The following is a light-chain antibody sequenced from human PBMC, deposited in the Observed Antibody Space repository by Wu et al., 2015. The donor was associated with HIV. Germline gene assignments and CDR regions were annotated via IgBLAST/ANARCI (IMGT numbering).Light chain of an antibody. Sequence: EIVLTQSPGTLSLSPGERATLCCRASQSVSSSYLAWYQQKPGQAPRLLIYGASSRATGIPDRFSGSGSGTDFTLTISRLEPEDFALYYCQQYGSSPLTFGGGTKVEIK. CDR1: QSVSSSY. J-gene: IGKJ4*01. CDR3: QQYGSSPLT. CDR2: GAS. V-gene: IGKV3-20*01.